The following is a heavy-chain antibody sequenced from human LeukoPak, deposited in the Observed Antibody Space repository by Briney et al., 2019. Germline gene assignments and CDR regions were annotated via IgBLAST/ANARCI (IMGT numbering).Heavy chain of an antibody. Sequence: SETVSHTCTVSGGSLSSSNDYWRWIRQPPGKGLEWIGSIYYSESTYYNPPLKSRVTISVVTSKNQFSLKLSSVTDADTALYDLGRHFPNDTEGFHIWGQGTMVTVSS. CDR3: GRHFPNDTEGFHI. V-gene: IGHV4-39*01. J-gene: IGHJ3*02. CDR2: IYYSEST. CDR1: GGSLSSSNDY. D-gene: IGHD3-22*01.